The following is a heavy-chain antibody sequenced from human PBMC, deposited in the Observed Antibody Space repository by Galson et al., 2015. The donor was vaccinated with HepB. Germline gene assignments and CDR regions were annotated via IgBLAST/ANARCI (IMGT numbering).Heavy chain of an antibody. CDR3: AKIAVAGPPYDAFDI. J-gene: IGHJ3*02. Sequence: SLRLSCAASGFTFSSYGMHWVRQAPGKGLKWVAFIRYDGSNKYYADSVKGRFTISRDNSKNTLYLQMNSLRAEDTAVYYCAKIAVAGPPYDAFDIWGQGTMVTVSS. CDR1: GFTFSSYG. D-gene: IGHD6-19*01. CDR2: IRYDGSNK. V-gene: IGHV3-30*02.